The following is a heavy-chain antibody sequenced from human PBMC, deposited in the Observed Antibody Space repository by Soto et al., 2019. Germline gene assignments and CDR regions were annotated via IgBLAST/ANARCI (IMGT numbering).Heavy chain of an antibody. V-gene: IGHV1-46*01. J-gene: IGHJ4*02. Sequence: ASLKVSCKASGYTFTSYYMHWVRQAPGQGLEWMGIINPSGGSTSYAQKFQGRVTMTRDTSTSTVYMELSSLRSEDTAVYYCARDSGTVVTQDYWGQGTLVTVSS. CDR2: INPSGGST. D-gene: IGHD2-21*02. CDR1: GYTFTSYY. CDR3: ARDSGTVVTQDY.